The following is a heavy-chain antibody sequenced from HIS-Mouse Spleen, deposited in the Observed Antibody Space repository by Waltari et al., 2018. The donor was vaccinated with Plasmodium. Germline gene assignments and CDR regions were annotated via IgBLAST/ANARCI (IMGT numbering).Heavy chain of an antibody. V-gene: IGHV2-70*15. J-gene: IGHJ6*02. CDR1: GFSLSTSGMC. CDR2: IDWDDDK. CDR3: ARTTYSSSSAKYYYYGMDV. Sequence: QVTLRESGPALVKPTQTLTLTCTFSGFSLSTSGMCVSWLRQPPGKALECLERIDWDDDKYYSTSLKTRLTISKDTSKNQVVLTMTNMDPVDTATYYCARTTYSSSSAKYYYYGMDVWGQGTTVTVSS. D-gene: IGHD6-6*01.